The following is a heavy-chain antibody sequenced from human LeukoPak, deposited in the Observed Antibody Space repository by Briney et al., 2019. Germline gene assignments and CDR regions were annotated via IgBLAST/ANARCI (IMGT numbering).Heavy chain of an antibody. D-gene: IGHD3-16*01. CDR2: ISYDGSNK. V-gene: IGHV3-30*04. J-gene: IGHJ4*02. CDR1: AFTFSSYA. Sequence: GGSLRLSCAASAFTFSSYAMHWVRQAPGKGLEWVAVISYDGSNKYYADSVKGRFTISRDNAKNTLYLQMNSLRAEDTAVYYCARGGVDYWGQGTLVTVSS. CDR3: ARGGVDY.